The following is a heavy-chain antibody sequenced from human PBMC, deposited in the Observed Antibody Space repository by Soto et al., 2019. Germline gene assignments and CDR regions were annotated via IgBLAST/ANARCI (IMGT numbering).Heavy chain of an antibody. CDR2: IIPIFGTA. Sequence: SVKVSCKASGGTFSSYAISWVRQAPGQGLEWMGGIIPIFGTANYAQKFQGRVTITADKSTSTAYMELSSLRSEDTAVYYCAITYYYDSRAYAFDFWGQGTLVTVSS. V-gene: IGHV1-69*06. J-gene: IGHJ3*01. D-gene: IGHD3-22*01. CDR3: AITYYYDSRAYAFDF. CDR1: GGTFSSYA.